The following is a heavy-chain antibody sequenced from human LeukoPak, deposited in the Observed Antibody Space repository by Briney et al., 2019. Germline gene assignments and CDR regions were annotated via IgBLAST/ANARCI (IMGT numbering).Heavy chain of an antibody. CDR3: ARGDYYDSGSYFDY. CDR1: GFXFSSYW. J-gene: IGHJ4*02. D-gene: IGHD3-10*01. CDR2: IKQDGSEK. V-gene: IGHV3-7*02. Sequence: GGSLRLSCAASGFXFSSYWISWVRQGPGKGLQWVANIKQDGSEKYYVDSVKGRFTISRDNAENSLYLQMNSLRAEDAAVYYCARGDYYDSGSYFDYWGQGALVTVSS.